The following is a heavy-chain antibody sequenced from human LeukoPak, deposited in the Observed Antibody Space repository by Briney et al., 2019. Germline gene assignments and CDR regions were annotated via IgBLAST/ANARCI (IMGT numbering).Heavy chain of an antibody. CDR1: GGPSSASY. CDR3: ARLYYYDSSGYSHGGIDY. J-gene: IGHJ4*02. Sequence: AEPLSPPCAAHGGPSSASYPSSISQPPGKRLERLCEINHSGSTNYNPSLKRRVTISVDTSKHQFSLKLSSVTAADTAVYYCARLYYYDSSGYSHGGIDYWGQGTLVTVSS. CDR2: INHSGST. V-gene: IGHV4-34*01. D-gene: IGHD3-22*01.